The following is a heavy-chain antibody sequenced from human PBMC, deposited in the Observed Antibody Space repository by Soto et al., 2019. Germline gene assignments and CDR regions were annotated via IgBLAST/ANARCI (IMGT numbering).Heavy chain of an antibody. Sequence: ASVKVSCKASGYTFTIYGISWVRQAPGQGLEWMGWISAYNGNTNYAQKLQGRVTMTTDTSTSTAYMELRSLRSDDTAVYYCVSVGAVAYHDXFDIWGQGTMVTVSS. CDR2: ISAYNGNT. D-gene: IGHD6-19*01. J-gene: IGHJ3*02. V-gene: IGHV1-18*01. CDR1: GYTFTIYG. CDR3: VSVGAVAYHDXFDI.